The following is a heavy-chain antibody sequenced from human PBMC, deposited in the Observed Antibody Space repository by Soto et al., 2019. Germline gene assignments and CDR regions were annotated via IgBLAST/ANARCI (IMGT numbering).Heavy chain of an antibody. J-gene: IGHJ6*02. V-gene: IGHV3-49*03. Sequence: LRLSCPTSGFTFGDYAMSWSRQAPGKGLEWVGVIRSKAYGGTTDYAASVKGRFTISRDDSKSIAYLQMNSLKSEDTGVHYCTKYTYTSRYAYYGMDVWGHGTTVTVSS. D-gene: IGHD6-13*01. CDR2: IRSKAYGGTT. CDR3: TKYTYTSRYAYYGMDV. CDR1: GFTFGDYA.